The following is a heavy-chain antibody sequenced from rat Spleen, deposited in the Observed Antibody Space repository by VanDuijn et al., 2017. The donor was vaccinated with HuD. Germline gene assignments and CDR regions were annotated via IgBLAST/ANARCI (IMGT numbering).Heavy chain of an antibody. V-gene: IGHV5-31*01. J-gene: IGHJ1*01. CDR2: ITNASGST. CDR1: GFTFNYYW. Sequence: EVQLVESGGGLVQPGRSLKLSCVTSGFTFNYYWMTWIRQAPGKGLEWVASITNASGSTYYRDSVKGRFTISRDNAKSTLYLQMNSLRSEDTATYYCTAYSSYWYFDFWGPGTMVTVSS. CDR3: TAYSSYWYFDF. D-gene: IGHD1-2*01.